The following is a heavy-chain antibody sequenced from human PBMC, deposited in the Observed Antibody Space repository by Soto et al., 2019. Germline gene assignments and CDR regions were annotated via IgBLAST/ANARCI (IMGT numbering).Heavy chain of an antibody. Sequence: QVQLVESGGGVVQPGRSLRLSCAASGFTFSSYGMHWVRQAPGKGLEWVAVIWDDGSNKYYADSVKGRFTISRDNSKNTLYLQMNSLRAEDTAVYYCARDRADRGRHIYYFDYWGQGTLVTVSS. CDR2: IWDDGSNK. CDR1: GFTFSSYG. D-gene: IGHD2-21*01. CDR3: ARDRADRGRHIYYFDY. V-gene: IGHV3-33*01. J-gene: IGHJ4*02.